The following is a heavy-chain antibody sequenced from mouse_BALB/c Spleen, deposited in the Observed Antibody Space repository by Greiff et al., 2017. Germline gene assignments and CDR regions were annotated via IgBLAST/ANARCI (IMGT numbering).Heavy chain of an antibody. CDR3: AKGDYDNPFDD. D-gene: IGHD2-1*01. CDR1: GYTFTSYW. V-gene: IGHV1S81*02. Sequence: VQLQQPGAELVKPGASVKLSCKASGYTFTSYWMHWVKQRPGQGLEWIGEINTSDGRTNYNEKFKSKATLTVDKSSSTAYMQLSSLTSEDTAVCYCAKGDYDNPFDDWGQGTTLTVSS. CDR2: INTSDGRT. J-gene: IGHJ2*01.